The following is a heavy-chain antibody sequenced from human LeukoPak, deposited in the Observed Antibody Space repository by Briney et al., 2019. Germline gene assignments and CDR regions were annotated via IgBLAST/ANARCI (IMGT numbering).Heavy chain of an antibody. CDR2: MNPNSGNT. Sequence: AAVPVPSTASAYTFTSYDINWVRHATGQGREWMGWMNPNSGNTSYSQKFQGRVTITTTNTISTAYIDLRGLRSADTAVYYCPRDGGSSLIYYYFFKDVGGKGTTVTVSS. CDR1: AYTFTSYD. D-gene: IGHD2-15*01. J-gene: IGHJ6*03. V-gene: IGHV1-8*03. CDR3: PRDGGSSLIYYYFFKDV.